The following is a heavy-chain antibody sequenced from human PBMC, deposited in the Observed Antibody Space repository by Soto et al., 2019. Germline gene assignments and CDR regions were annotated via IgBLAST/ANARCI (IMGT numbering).Heavy chain of an antibody. V-gene: IGHV3-9*01. J-gene: IGHJ4*02. CDR1: GFTFADYA. CDR3: ARASWNDKYYVDY. CDR2: ISWNSGSI. D-gene: IGHD1-1*01. Sequence: EVQLVESGGGLVQPGRSLRLSCAASGFTFADYAMHWVRQAPGKGLEWVSGISWNSGSIGYADSVKGRFTISRDNAKNSMYLQINSLRAEDTALYYGARASWNDKYYVDYWGPGHLVTVSS.